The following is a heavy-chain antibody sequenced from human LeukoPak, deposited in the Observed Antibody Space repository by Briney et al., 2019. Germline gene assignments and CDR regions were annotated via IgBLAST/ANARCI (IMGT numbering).Heavy chain of an antibody. Sequence: GGSLRLSCAASGFTVSSNYMSWVRQAPGKGLEWVSVIYSGGSTYYADSVKGRFTISRDNSKNTLYLQMNSLRAEDTAVYYCARDNPDESGPPRQYGMDVWGQGTTVTVSS. CDR1: GFTVSSNY. CDR3: ARDNPDESGPPRQYGMDV. D-gene: IGHD1-14*01. J-gene: IGHJ6*02. CDR2: IYSGGST. V-gene: IGHV3-53*01.